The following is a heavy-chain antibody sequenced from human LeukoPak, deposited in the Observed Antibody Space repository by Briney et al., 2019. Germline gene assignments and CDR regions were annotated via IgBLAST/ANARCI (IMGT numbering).Heavy chain of an antibody. D-gene: IGHD3-3*01. CDR3: AGEKYYDFWSGYPLGYYGMDV. Sequence: SETLSLTCAVYGGSFSGYYWNWIRQPPGKGLEWIGEIDHSGSTSYNPSLKSRVTISVDTSKNQFSLKLSSVTAADTAVYYCAGEKYYDFWSGYPLGYYGMDVWGQGTTVTVSS. V-gene: IGHV4-34*01. J-gene: IGHJ6*02. CDR1: GGSFSGYY. CDR2: IDHSGST.